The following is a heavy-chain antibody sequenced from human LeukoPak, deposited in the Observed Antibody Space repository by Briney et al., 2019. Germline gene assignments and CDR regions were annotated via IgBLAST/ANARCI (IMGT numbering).Heavy chain of an antibody. CDR3: ARDYYGDYSLDY. CDR1: GFTFSTYS. Sequence: GGSLRLSCAASGFTFSTYSINWVRQAPGKGLEWVSSISGSSSYIYYADSVKGRFTISRDNAKNSLYLQMNSLRAEDTAVYYCARDYYGDYSLDYWGQGTLVTVSS. V-gene: IGHV3-21*01. CDR2: ISGSSSYI. D-gene: IGHD4-17*01. J-gene: IGHJ4*02.